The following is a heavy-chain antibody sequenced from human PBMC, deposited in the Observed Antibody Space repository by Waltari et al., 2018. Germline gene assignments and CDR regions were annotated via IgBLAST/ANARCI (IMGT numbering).Heavy chain of an antibody. CDR1: GFTFSKYG. D-gene: IGHD5-12*01. V-gene: IGHV3-30*03. CDR3: LANPRGYSGYDLAYGMDV. Sequence: QVQLVESGGGVVQPGRSLRLSCAASGFTFSKYGMHWVRQAPGKGLEWVAVISHAGSNKYYADSVKGRFTISRDNSKSTLYLQMNSLRAEDTAVYYCLANPRGYSGYDLAYGMDVWGQGTTVAVSS. J-gene: IGHJ6*02. CDR2: ISHAGSNK.